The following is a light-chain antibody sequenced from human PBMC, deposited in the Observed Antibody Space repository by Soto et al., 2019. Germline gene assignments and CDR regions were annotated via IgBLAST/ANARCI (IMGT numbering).Light chain of an antibody. V-gene: IGKV3-20*01. J-gene: IGKJ4*01. Sequence: EIVLTQFPGTLSLSPGKSATLSCRTSQTVAKNYLAWFQKKPGQAPRLLIHGASTRATDIPDRFSGSGSGTDFTITVNRLEPEDFAVYYCQHNDTAPLSFGGGTRVEI. CDR1: QTVAKNY. CDR3: QHNDTAPLS. CDR2: GAS.